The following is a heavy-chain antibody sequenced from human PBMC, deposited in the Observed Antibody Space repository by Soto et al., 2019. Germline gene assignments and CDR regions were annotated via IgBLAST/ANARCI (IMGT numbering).Heavy chain of an antibody. CDR1: RGSISSGGYY. CDR2: IYYSGST. V-gene: IGHV4-31*03. D-gene: IGHD3-9*01. Sequence: SETVSLTCTVSRGSISSGGYYWSWIRQHPGKGMEWIGYIYYSGSTNYNPSLKSRVTISVDTSKNQFSLKLSSVTAADTAVYYRARGVGLVLRYRYWFPHHGNWFYPCGQGSRVAVSS. J-gene: IGHJ5*02. CDR3: ARGVGLVLRYRYWFPHHGNWFYP.